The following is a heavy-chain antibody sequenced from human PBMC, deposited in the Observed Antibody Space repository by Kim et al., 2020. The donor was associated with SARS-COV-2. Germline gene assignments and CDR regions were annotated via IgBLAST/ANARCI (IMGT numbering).Heavy chain of an antibody. Sequence: GGSLRLSCAASGFTFSSYGMHWVRQAPGKGLEWVAVISYDGSNKYYADSVKGRFTISRDNSKNTLYLQMNSLRAEDTAVYYCAKDGELSSSWPLSLYYY. CDR3: AKDGELSSSWPLSLYYY. D-gene: IGHD6-13*01. CDR2: ISYDGSNK. V-gene: IGHV3-30*18. CDR1: GFTFSSYG. J-gene: IGHJ6*01.